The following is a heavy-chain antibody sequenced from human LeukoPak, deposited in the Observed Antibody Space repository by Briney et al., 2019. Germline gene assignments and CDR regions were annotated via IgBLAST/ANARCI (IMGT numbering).Heavy chain of an antibody. V-gene: IGHV3-30-3*01. Sequence: GRSLRLSCAASGFTFSSYAMHWVRQAPGKGLEWVAVISYDGSNKYYADSVKGRFTISRDNSKNTLYLQMNSLRSDDTAVYYCARDFPTAMGPAGDYWGQGTLVTVSS. J-gene: IGHJ4*02. D-gene: IGHD5-18*01. CDR1: GFTFSSYA. CDR2: ISYDGSNK. CDR3: ARDFPTAMGPAGDY.